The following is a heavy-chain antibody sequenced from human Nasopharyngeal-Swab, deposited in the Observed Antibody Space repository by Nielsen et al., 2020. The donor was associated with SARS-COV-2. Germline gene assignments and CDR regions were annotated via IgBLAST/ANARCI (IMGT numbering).Heavy chain of an antibody. CDR1: GFTFSSYW. J-gene: IGHJ4*02. Sequence: GESLKISCAASGFTFSSYWMSWVRQAPGKGLEWVANIKQDGSEKYYVDSVKGRFTISRDNAKNSLYLQMNSLRAEDTAVYYCARMADSSGWYIDYWGQGTLVTVSS. V-gene: IGHV3-7*01. D-gene: IGHD6-19*01. CDR2: IKQDGSEK. CDR3: ARMADSSGWYIDY.